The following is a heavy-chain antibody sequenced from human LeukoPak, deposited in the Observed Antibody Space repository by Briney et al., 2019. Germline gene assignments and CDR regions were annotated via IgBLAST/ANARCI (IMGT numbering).Heavy chain of an antibody. CDR3: AKWEGYFDY. Sequence: GGSLRLSCAASGFTFSSNWMSWVRQAPGKGLEWVANIKQDGSEKYYVDSVKGRFTISRDNAKNSLYLQMNSLRAEDTAVYYCAKWEGYFDYWGQGTLVTVSS. CDR2: IKQDGSEK. J-gene: IGHJ4*02. CDR1: GFTFSSNW. D-gene: IGHD1-26*01. V-gene: IGHV3-7*01.